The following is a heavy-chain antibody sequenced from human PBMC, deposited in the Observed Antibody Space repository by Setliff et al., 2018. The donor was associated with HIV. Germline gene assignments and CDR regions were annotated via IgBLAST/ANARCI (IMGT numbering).Heavy chain of an antibody. CDR3: ATDRAHYYDSSGYFFDY. J-gene: IGHJ4*02. V-gene: IGHV1-24*01. CDR1: GYTLTELS. Sequence: ASVKVSCKVSGYTLTELSMHWVRQAPGKGLEWMGGFDPEDGETIYAQKFQGRVTMTEDTSTDTAYMELSSLRSEDTAVYYCATDRAHYYDSSGYFFDYWGQGTLVTVSS. CDR2: FDPEDGET. D-gene: IGHD3-22*01.